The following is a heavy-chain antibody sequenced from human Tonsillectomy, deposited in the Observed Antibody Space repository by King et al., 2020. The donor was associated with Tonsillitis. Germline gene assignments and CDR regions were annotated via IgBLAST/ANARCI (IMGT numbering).Heavy chain of an antibody. V-gene: IGHV3-30*18. CDR1: GFTFSNYG. CDR3: AKDGIGLSDWYCDL. CDR2: IAYDASYE. Sequence: VQLVESGGGVVQPGRSLRLSCAASGFTFSNYGMHWVRQAPGKGLEWVALIAYDASYENYADSVKGRFAISRDNSKNTLYLDMNSLRVEDTAVYYCAKDGIGLSDWYCDLWGRGTLGTVSS. D-gene: IGHD3-16*01. J-gene: IGHJ2*01.